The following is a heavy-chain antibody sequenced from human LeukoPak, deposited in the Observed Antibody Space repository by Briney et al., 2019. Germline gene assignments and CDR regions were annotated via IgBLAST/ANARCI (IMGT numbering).Heavy chain of an antibody. J-gene: IGHJ6*02. V-gene: IGHV5-51*01. CDR1: GYSFTSYW. D-gene: IGHD2-2*01. CDR3: ASTSHLYYYYGMDV. Sequence: PGESLKISSKGSGYSFTSYWSGWVPQMPAKVLEWIGIIYPGDSDTRYSPSFQGQVTISADKSISTAYLQWSSLKASDTAMYYCASTSHLYYYYGMDVWGQGTTGTLSS. CDR2: IYPGDSDT.